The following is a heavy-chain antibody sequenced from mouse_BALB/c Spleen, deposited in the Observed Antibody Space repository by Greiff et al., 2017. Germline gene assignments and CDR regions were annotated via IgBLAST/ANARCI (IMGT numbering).Heavy chain of an antibody. V-gene: IGHV5-17*02. CDR1: GFTFSSFG. J-gene: IGHJ3*01. Sequence: EVQVVESGGGLVQPGGSRKLSCAASGFTFSSFGMHWVRQAPEKGLEWVAYISSGSSTIYYADTVKGRFTISRDNPKNTLFLQMTSLRSEDTAMYYCASPPHYYGSSSWFAYWGQGTLVTVSA. CDR2: ISSGSSTI. D-gene: IGHD1-1*01. CDR3: ASPPHYYGSSSWFAY.